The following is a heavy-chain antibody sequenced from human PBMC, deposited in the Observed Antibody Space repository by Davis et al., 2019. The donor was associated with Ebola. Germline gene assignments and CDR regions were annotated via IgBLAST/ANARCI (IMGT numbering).Heavy chain of an antibody. CDR3: ARAPNYDVLTGTSSYYFGY. J-gene: IGHJ4*02. Sequence: ASVKVSCKSSGYTFTSYGLVWVRQAPALGLEWMGWISGFNTNTNFAQKFQGRVTVSKDTSTNTAYMDLRSLTSDDTAIYYCARAPNYDVLTGTSSYYFGYWGQGTLVTVSS. CDR1: GYTFTSYG. V-gene: IGHV1-18*04. D-gene: IGHD3-9*01. CDR2: ISGFNTNT.